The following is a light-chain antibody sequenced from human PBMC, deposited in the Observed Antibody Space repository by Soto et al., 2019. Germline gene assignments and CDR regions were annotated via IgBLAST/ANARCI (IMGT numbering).Light chain of an antibody. V-gene: IGKV3-15*01. CDR2: AAS. Sequence: EIVMTQSPATLSVSPGERATLSCRASQSVSSNLAWYQQKPCQAPRLLIYAASTRATGIPARFSGSGSGTEFTLTISSLQSEDFAVYYCQQCNNWPSLTFGGGTKVEI. CDR3: QQCNNWPSLT. CDR1: QSVSSN. J-gene: IGKJ4*01.